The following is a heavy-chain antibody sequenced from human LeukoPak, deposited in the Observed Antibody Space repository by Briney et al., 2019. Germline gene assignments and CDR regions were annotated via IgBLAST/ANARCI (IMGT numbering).Heavy chain of an antibody. J-gene: IGHJ4*02. D-gene: IGHD1-14*01. Sequence: GGSLRPSCAVSGFTFNSYWMSWVRQAPGKGLEWVAHIKQDGSEKYYVDSVKGRFTISRDNAKNSLYLQMNSLRVEDTAVYYCAGYGRTWDLDYWGQGTLVTVSS. CDR1: GFTFNSYW. CDR3: AGYGRTWDLDY. V-gene: IGHV3-7*01. CDR2: IKQDGSEK.